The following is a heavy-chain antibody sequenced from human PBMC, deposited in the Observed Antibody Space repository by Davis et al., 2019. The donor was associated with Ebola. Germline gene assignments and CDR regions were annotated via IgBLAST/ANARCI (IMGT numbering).Heavy chain of an antibody. J-gene: IGHJ6*02. D-gene: IGHD3-3*01. V-gene: IGHV1-2*04. Sequence: ASVKVSCKASGYTFTGYYMHWVRQAPGQGLEWMGWINPNSGGTNYAQKFQGWVTMTRDTSISTAYMELRSLRSDDTAVYYCARDPPSEWLYYYYGMDVWGQGTTVTVSS. CDR3: ARDPPSEWLYYYYGMDV. CDR1: GYTFTGYY. CDR2: INPNSGGT.